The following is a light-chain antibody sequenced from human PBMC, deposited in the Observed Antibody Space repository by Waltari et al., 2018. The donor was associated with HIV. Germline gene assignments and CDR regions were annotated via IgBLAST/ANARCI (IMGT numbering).Light chain of an antibody. CDR2: DVD. Sequence: AVTQPASVSGLPGQSTTIPCTGDDRDLGLYKLVSWYQQHSGGPPRLILYDVDSRASGVSERFSGSMSGNTASLTISGLRAEDEGHYYCASFTGDNTVIFGGGTEVTVL. CDR3: ASFTGDNTVI. V-gene: IGLV2-14*03. CDR1: DRDLGLYKL. J-gene: IGLJ2*01.